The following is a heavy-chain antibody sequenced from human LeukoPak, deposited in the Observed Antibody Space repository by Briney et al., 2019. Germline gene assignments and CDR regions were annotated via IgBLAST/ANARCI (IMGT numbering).Heavy chain of an antibody. Sequence: GGSLRLSCAASGFTFSSYAMSWVRQAPGKELEWVSAISGSGGSTYYADSVKGRFTISRDNSKNTLYLQMNSLRAEDTAVYYCAKAPQSRGLGTFDYWGQGTLVTVSS. CDR2: ISGSGGST. D-gene: IGHD3/OR15-3a*01. CDR3: AKAPQSRGLGTFDY. CDR1: GFTFSSYA. J-gene: IGHJ4*02. V-gene: IGHV3-23*01.